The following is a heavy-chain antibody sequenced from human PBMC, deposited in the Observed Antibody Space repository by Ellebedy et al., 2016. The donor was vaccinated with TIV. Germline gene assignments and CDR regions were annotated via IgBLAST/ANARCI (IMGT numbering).Heavy chain of an antibody. CDR2: INPNSGGT. J-gene: IGHJ6*02. CDR1: GYTFTGYY. Sequence: ASAKVSCXASGYTFTGYYMHWVRQAPGQGLEWMGWINPNSGGTNYAQKFQGRVTMTRDTSISTAYMELSRLRSDDTALYYCARELATGGMDVWGQGTTVTVSS. V-gene: IGHV1-2*02. CDR3: ARELATGGMDV. D-gene: IGHD6-25*01.